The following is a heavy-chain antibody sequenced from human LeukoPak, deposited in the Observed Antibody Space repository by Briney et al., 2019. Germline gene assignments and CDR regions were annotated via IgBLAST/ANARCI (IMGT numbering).Heavy chain of an antibody. V-gene: IGHV1-8*02. CDR1: GYTFTGYY. Sequence: ASVKVSCKASGYTFTGYYMHWVRQAPGQGLEWMGWMNPNSGNTGYAQKFQGRVTMTRNTSISTAYMELSSLRSEDTAVYYCARGPRGLGYWGQGTLVTVSS. D-gene: IGHD3-10*01. CDR3: ARGPRGLGY. J-gene: IGHJ4*02. CDR2: MNPNSGNT.